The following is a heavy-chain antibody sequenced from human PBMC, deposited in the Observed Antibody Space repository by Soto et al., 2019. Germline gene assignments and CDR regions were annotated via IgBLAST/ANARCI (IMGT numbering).Heavy chain of an antibody. D-gene: IGHD1-26*01. CDR2: TNHRGST. J-gene: IGHJ4*02. CDR1: GGSFSDYF. Sequence: QVQLQQWGAGLLKPSETLSLTCAVYGGSFSDYFWTWIRQSPGKGLEWIGDTNHRGSTSYNPSLKSRVTISLDTSKNQFSLRLSSVTAADTTVYYCARVLVGAFDLRGQGTVVTVSS. V-gene: IGHV4-34*02. CDR3: ARVLVGAFDL.